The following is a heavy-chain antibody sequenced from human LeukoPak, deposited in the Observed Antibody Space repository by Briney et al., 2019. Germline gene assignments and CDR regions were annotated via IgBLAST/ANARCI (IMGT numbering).Heavy chain of an antibody. J-gene: IGHJ4*02. CDR3: ARSETTDGY. D-gene: IGHD4-11*01. Sequence: GSLRLSCAASGFTFSSYWMSWVRQPPGKGLEWIGEINHSGSTNYNPSLKSRVTISVDTSKNQFSLKVSSVTAADTAVYFCARSETTDGYWGQGTLVTVSS. V-gene: IGHV4-34*01. CDR2: INHSGST. CDR1: GFTFSSYW.